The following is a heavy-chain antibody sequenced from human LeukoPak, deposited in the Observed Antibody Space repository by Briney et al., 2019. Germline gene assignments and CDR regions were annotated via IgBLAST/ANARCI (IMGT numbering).Heavy chain of an antibody. CDR1: GFNFRAYW. J-gene: IGHJ4*02. CDR3: ARGYSNYDY. CDR2: TRNKGNSYTT. V-gene: IGHV3-72*01. Sequence: PGGSLRLSCTTSGFNFRAYWMGWVRQAPGKGLEWVGRTRNKGNSYTTEYAASVKGRFTISRDDSKNSLYLQMNSLKTEDTAVYYCARGYSNYDYWGQGTLVTVSS. D-gene: IGHD4-11*01.